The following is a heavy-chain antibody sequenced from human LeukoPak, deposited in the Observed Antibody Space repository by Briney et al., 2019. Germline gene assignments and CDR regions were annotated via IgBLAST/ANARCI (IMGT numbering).Heavy chain of an antibody. Sequence: GASVEASCKASGYTFTSYGISWVRQAPGQGLEWMGWISAYNGNTKYAQKFQGRVTMTTDTSTSTAYVELRSLRSDDTAVYYCARELTISNFDYWGQGTLVTVSS. D-gene: IGHD1-1*01. CDR3: ARELTISNFDY. J-gene: IGHJ4*02. CDR2: ISAYNGNT. V-gene: IGHV1-18*01. CDR1: GYTFTSYG.